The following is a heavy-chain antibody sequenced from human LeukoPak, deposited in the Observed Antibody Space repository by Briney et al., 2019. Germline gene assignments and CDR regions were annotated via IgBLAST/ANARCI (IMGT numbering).Heavy chain of an antibody. CDR2: ISKSSSTI. D-gene: IGHD6-19*01. CDR3: ARFGSGWYWEY. CDR1: GFTFSSYA. J-gene: IGHJ4*02. V-gene: IGHV3-48*04. Sequence: GGSLRLSCAASGFTFSSYAMTWVRQAAGKGLEWVSSISKSSSTIYYADSVKGRFIISRDNAKNSLYLQMNSLRVEDTAVYYCARFGSGWYWEYWGQGVLVTVSS.